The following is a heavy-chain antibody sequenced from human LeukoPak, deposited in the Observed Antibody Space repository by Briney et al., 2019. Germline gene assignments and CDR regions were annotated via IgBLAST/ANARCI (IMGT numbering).Heavy chain of an antibody. J-gene: IGHJ2*01. CDR3: ARSVVTLYWYFDL. D-gene: IGHD4-23*01. Sequence: SETLSLTCTVSGGSISGYYYNWLREPPGKGLEWIGYIYYSGSTNYNPSLKSRVTISLDTPKNQFSLKLSSVTTVDTAVYYCARSVVTLYWYFDLWGRGTLVTVSS. CDR2: IYYSGST. V-gene: IGHV4-59*01. CDR1: GGSISGYY.